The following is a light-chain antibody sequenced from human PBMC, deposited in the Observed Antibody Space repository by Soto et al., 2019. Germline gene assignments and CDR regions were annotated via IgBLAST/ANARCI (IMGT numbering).Light chain of an antibody. J-gene: IGKJ1*01. Sequence: EILLTQSPDTLSVSPGERATVSCWASQSVSSNLAWYQQKPGQAPRLLIYGASNRATGIPDRFSGSGSGTDFTLTISRLEPEDFAVYYCQQYGSSGTFGQGTKVDIK. V-gene: IGKV3-20*01. CDR2: GAS. CDR3: QQYGSSGT. CDR1: QSVSSN.